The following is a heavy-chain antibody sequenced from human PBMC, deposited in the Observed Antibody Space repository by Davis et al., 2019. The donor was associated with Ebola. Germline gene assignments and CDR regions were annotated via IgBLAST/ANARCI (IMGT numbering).Heavy chain of an antibody. Sequence: GESLKISCAASGFTVSSNYMSWVRQAPGKGLEWVSVIYSGGSTYYADSVKGRFTISRDNSKNTLYLQMNSLRAEDTAVYYCARDRAERWFDPWGQGTLVTVSS. CDR2: IYSGGST. CDR3: ARDRAERWFDP. CDR1: GFTVSSNY. V-gene: IGHV3-66*01. J-gene: IGHJ5*02. D-gene: IGHD3-10*01.